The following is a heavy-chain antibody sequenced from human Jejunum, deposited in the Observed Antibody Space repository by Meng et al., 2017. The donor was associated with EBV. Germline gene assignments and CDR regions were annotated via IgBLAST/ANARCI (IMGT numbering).Heavy chain of an antibody. D-gene: IGHD1-26*01. CDR1: GGSVSSGGYY. CDR3: ARDQNGSYFAY. V-gene: IGHV4-61*08. Sequence: VQLQESGPGLVKPSGTLSLTCTVSGGSVSSGGYYWSWIRQPPGKGLEWIGYIYNSESTNYKSSLKSRVTISADTSKNQFSLRLSSVTAADTAVYYCARDQNGSYFAYWGQGTLVTVSS. J-gene: IGHJ4*02. CDR2: IYNSEST.